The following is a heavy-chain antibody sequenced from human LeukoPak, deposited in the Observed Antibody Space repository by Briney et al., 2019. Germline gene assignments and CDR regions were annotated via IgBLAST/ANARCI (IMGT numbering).Heavy chain of an antibody. CDR3: ARGHTYYYGSGSSSANFDY. V-gene: IGHV1-8*01. CDR1: GYTFTSYD. CDR2: MNPNSGNT. J-gene: IGHJ4*02. Sequence: GASVKVSCKASGYTFTSYDINWVRQATGQGLEWMGWMNPNSGNTGYAQKFQGRVTMTRNTSISTAYMELSSLRSEDTAVYYCARGHTYYYGSGSSSANFDYWGQGTLVTVSS. D-gene: IGHD3-10*01.